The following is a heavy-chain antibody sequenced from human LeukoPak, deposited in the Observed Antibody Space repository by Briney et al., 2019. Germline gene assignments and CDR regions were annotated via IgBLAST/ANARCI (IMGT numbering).Heavy chain of an antibody. CDR1: GGSFSGYY. J-gene: IGHJ3*02. V-gene: IGHV4-34*01. CDR3: ARGFTYLMGLGFDI. Sequence: SETLSLTCAVYGGSFSGYYWSWIRQPPGKGLEWIGEINHSGSTNYNPSLKSRVTISVDTSKNQFSLKLSSVTAADTAVYYCARGFTYLMGLGFDIWGQGTMVTVSS. D-gene: IGHD3-16*01. CDR2: INHSGST.